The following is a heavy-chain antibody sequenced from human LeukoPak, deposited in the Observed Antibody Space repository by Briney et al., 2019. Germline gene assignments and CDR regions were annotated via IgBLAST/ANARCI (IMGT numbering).Heavy chain of an antibody. CDR1: CFFCGDHA. D-gene: IGHD5-18*01. V-gene: IGHV3-49*04. CDR2: IRSKAYYGTT. J-gene: IGHJ6*02. Sequence: GSLLLSGAAACFFCGDHAMCCGRAPPGKREEGVDFIRSKAYYGTTEYAASVKGRFTISRADSKSIAYLQMNSLKTEDTAVYYCTRGPIQRWLFYGMDVWGQGTTVIVSS. CDR3: TRGPIQRWLFYGMDV.